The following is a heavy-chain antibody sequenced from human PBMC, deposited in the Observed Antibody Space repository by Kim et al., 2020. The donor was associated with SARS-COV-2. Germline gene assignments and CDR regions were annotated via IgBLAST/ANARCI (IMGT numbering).Heavy chain of an antibody. J-gene: IGHJ3*02. Sequence: KGRFTISRDNAKNSLYLQMNSLRAEDTAVYYCARDYDYVWGSYPLNAFDIWGQGTMVTVSS. CDR3: ARDYDYVWGSYPLNAFDI. D-gene: IGHD3-16*02. V-gene: IGHV3-7*04.